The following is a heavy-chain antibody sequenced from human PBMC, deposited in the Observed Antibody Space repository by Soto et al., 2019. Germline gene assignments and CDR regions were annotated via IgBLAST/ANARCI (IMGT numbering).Heavy chain of an antibody. V-gene: IGHV4-34*01. CDR3: ARKVGQWQGGYNWFDP. D-gene: IGHD6-19*01. Sequence: QVQLQPWGAGLLKPSETLSLTCAVYGGSFSGYYWSWIRQPPGKGLEWIGEIKYSGSTNYNPSLKSRVTISVDTPKNQFSLKLRALTAADTAVYYCARKVGQWQGGYNWFDPWGQGTLFTVSS. J-gene: IGHJ5*02. CDR1: GGSFSGYY. CDR2: IKYSGST.